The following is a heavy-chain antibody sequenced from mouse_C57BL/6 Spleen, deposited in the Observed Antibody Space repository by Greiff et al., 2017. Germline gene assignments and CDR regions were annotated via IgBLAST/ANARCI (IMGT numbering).Heavy chain of an antibody. V-gene: IGHV1-9*01. Sequence: QVQLKESGAELMKPGASVKLSCKATGYTFTGYWIEWVKQRPGHGLEWIGEILPGSGSTNYNEKFKGKATFTADTSSNTAYMQLSSLTTADSAIYYCARSYYYYDGVYYAMDYWGQGTSVTVSS. CDR3: ARSYYYYDGVYYAMDY. J-gene: IGHJ4*01. CDR2: ILPGSGST. D-gene: IGHD2-4*01. CDR1: GYTFTGYW.